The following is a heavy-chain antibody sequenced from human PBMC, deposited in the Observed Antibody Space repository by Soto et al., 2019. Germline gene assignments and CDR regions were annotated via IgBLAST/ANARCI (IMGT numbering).Heavy chain of an antibody. D-gene: IGHD6-13*01. J-gene: IGHJ6*02. CDR2: ISSSSSYI. Sequence: GGSLRLSCAASGFTFSSYSMNWVRQAPGKGLEWVSSISSSSSYIYYADSVKGRFTISRDNAKNSLYLQMNSLRAEDTAVYYCARDSHGQQLAYQGGGMDVWGQGTTVTVYS. CDR3: ARDSHGQQLAYQGGGMDV. V-gene: IGHV3-21*01. CDR1: GFTFSSYS.